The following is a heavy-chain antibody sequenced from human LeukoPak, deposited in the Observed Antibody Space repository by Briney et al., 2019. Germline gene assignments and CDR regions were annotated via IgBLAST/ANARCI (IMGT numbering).Heavy chain of an antibody. V-gene: IGHV3-30*02. CDR2: IWHDVSDR. D-gene: IGHD3-10*01. Sequence: GGSLRLSCAASGFSFSNYGMHWVRQAPGKGLEGVAYIWHDVSDRYYGDSVKGRFTISRDNSKNTLYLQMNSLRVEDTAVYYCAKRTNTGSTDLYYSYMDVWGKGTSVTVSS. CDR1: GFSFSNYG. CDR3: AKRTNTGSTDLYYSYMDV. J-gene: IGHJ6*03.